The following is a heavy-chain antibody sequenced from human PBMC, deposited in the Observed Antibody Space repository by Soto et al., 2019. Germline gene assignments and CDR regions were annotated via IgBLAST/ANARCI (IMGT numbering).Heavy chain of an antibody. D-gene: IGHD4-4*01. J-gene: IGHJ4*02. V-gene: IGHV3-21*01. CDR3: ARGVTTVTTYYFDY. Sequence: EVQLVESGGGLVKPGGSLRLSCAASGFTFSSYSMNWVRQAPGKGLEWVSSISSSSSYIYYADSVKGRFTISRDNAKNSLYLQMNSLRAEDTAVYYCARGVTTVTTYYFDYWGQGTLVTVSS. CDR1: GFTFSSYS. CDR2: ISSSSSYI.